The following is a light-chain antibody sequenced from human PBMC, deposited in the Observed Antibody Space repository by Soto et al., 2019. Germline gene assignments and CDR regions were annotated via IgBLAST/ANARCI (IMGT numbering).Light chain of an antibody. CDR1: QDIRNY. J-gene: IGKJ4*01. Sequence: DIRMTQSPSSLSASVGDRVTITCRASQDIRNYLAWYQQKAGKIPQVLIYGASTLQSGVPSRFSGSGSGTDFSLTITNLQPEDAATYYCQMCDSAHALTFGGGTKVEIK. CDR3: QMCDSAHALT. CDR2: GAS. V-gene: IGKV1-27*01.